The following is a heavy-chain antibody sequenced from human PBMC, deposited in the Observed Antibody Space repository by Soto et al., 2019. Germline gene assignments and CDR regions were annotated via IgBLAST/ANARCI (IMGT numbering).Heavy chain of an antibody. Sequence: EVQLVESGGGLVKPGGSLRLSCAASGFTFSSYSMNWVRQAPGKGLEWVSSISSSSSYIYYADSVKGRFTISRDNAKNSLYLQMHGSRAEDTAVYYCARADSHGYGSPSLYSYYGIDVWGHGTTVTVSS. V-gene: IGHV3-21*06. CDR3: ARADSHGYGSPSLYSYYGIDV. D-gene: IGHD3-10*01. CDR1: GFTFSSYS. J-gene: IGHJ6*02. CDR2: ISSSSSYI.